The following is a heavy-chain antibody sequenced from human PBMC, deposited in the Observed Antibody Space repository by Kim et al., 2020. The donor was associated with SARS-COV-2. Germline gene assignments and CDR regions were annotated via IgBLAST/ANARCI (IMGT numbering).Heavy chain of an antibody. D-gene: IGHD3-9*01. V-gene: IGHV1-8*01. CDR2: MNPNSGNT. J-gene: IGHJ6*03. CDR1: GYTFTSYD. Sequence: ASVKVSCKASGYTFTSYDINWVRQATGQGLEWMGWMNPNSGNTGYAQKFQGRVTMTRSTSISTAYMELSSLRSEDTAVYYCARVARYFDWLSPHYYYYYMDVWGKGTTVTVSS. CDR3: ARVARYFDWLSPHYYYYYMDV.